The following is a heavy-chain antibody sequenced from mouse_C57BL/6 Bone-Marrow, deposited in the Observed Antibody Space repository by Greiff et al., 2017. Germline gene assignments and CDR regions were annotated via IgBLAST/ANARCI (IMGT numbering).Heavy chain of an antibody. V-gene: IGHV3-8*01. J-gene: IGHJ3*01. D-gene: IGHD2-4*01. CDR2: ISYSGST. CDR3: ASSPDYGGFAY. Sequence: VQLKESGPGLAKPSQTLSLTCSVTGYSITSDDWNWIRKFPGNKLEYMGYISYSGSTYYNPSLKSRISITRDTSKNQYYLQLNSVTTEDTATYYCASSPDYGGFAYWGQGTLVTVSA. CDR1: GYSITSDD.